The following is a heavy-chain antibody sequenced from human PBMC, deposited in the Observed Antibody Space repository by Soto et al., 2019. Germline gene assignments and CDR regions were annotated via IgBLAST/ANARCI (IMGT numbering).Heavy chain of an antibody. J-gene: IGHJ4*02. CDR2: ISYDGSNK. Sequence: QVQLVESGGGVVQPGRSLRLSCAASGFTFSSYGMHWVRQAPGKGLEWVAVISYDGSNKYYADSVKGRFTISRDNSKNTLYLQMNSLRAEDTAVYYCAKDVPSQRLGELSLPFDYWGQGTLVTVSS. D-gene: IGHD3-16*02. CDR1: GFTFSSYG. V-gene: IGHV3-30*18. CDR3: AKDVPSQRLGELSLPFDY.